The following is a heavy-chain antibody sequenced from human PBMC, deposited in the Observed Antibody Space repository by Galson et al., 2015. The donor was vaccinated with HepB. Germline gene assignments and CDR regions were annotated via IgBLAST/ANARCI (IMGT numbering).Heavy chain of an antibody. CDR3: VRVNFDLLTGKALDY. CDR2: ISRTSRAI. V-gene: IGHV3-48*01. D-gene: IGHD3-9*01. J-gene: IGHJ4*02. Sequence: SLRLSCAASGFTFTDYGMNRVRQAPGKGLEWVSYISRTSRAIYYADSVKGRFTISRDNAKNSLYVQMTSLRIEDTAVYYCVRVNFDLLTGKALDYWGQGTLVTVSS. CDR1: GFTFTDYG.